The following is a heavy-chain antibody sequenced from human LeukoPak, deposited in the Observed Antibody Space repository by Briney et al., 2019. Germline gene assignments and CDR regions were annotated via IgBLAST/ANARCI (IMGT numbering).Heavy chain of an antibody. CDR2: IYTSGST. D-gene: IGHD3-22*01. Sequence: SETLSLTCTVSGGSISSGSYYWSWIRQPAGKGLEWIGRIYTSGSTNYNPSLKSRVTISVDTSKNQFSLKLSSVTAADTAVYYCARDPYYYGSSGYYYGGYWGQGTLVTVSS. CDR1: GGSISSGSYY. V-gene: IGHV4-61*02. J-gene: IGHJ4*02. CDR3: ARDPYYYGSSGYYYGGY.